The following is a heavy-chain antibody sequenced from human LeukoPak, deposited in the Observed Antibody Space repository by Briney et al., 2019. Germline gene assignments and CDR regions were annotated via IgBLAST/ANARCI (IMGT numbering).Heavy chain of an antibody. CDR1: GFNFTSAW. D-gene: IGHD6-13*01. CDR2: VKTKNDGATT. J-gene: IGHJ4*02. CDR3: ARDFNGEAAGTGDY. V-gene: IGHV3-15*01. Sequence: GGSLRLSCAASGFNFTSAWMSWVRQAPGKGLEWVGRVKTKNDGATTDYAAPVKGRFTISGDDSKNTLYLQMNSLRAEDTAVYYCARDFNGEAAGTGDYWGQGTLVTVSS.